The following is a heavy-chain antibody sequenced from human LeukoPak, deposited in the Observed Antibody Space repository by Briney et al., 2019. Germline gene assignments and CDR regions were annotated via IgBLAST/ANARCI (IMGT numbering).Heavy chain of an antibody. J-gene: IGHJ4*02. Sequence: SETLSLTCTVSGGSISSGGYYWSWIRQHPGKGLEWIGYIYYSGSTYYNPSLKSRVTISVDTSKNQFSLKLSSVTAADTAVYYCARSSMDYGSGSHDYWGQGTLVTVSS. CDR2: IYYSGST. CDR3: ARSSMDYGSGSHDY. D-gene: IGHD3-10*01. CDR1: GGSISSGGYY. V-gene: IGHV4-30-4*08.